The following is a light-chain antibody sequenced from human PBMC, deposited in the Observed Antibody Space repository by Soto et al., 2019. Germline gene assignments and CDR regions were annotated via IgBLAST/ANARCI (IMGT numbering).Light chain of an antibody. CDR1: SSDVGAYKY. CDR2: EVS. V-gene: IGLV2-14*01. J-gene: IGLJ1*01. CDR3: SSHTSSSTVYV. Sequence: QSVLTRPASVSGSPGQSITISCTGTSSDVGAYKYVSWYQQHPGQAPKLMIYEVSNRPSGVSNRFSGSKSGNTASLTISGLQAEDEADYYCSSHTSSSTVYVFGTGTKVTVL.